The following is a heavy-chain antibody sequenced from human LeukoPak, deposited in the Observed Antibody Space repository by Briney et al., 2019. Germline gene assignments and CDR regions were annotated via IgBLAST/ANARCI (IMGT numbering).Heavy chain of an antibody. Sequence: PSETLSLTCTVSGGSISTYYWTWIRQPPGKGLEWIGYIYYSGVTKYNPSLNSRVTISVDTSNNQVSLRLSPATAADTAVYYCARAGSGSFDNTYRLEFYYGLDVWGQGTTVTVSS. CDR2: IYYSGVT. V-gene: IGHV4-59*01. D-gene: IGHD3-10*01. CDR3: ARAGSGSFDNTYRLEFYYGLDV. CDR1: GGSISTYY. J-gene: IGHJ6*02.